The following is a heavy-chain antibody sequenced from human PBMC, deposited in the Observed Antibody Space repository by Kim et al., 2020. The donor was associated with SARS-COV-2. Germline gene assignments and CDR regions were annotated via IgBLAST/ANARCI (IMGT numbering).Heavy chain of an antibody. CDR1: GFIFSNYA. D-gene: IGHD3-9*01. CDR3: AKLYYDILTGYPYYFDF. V-gene: IGHV3-23*01. Sequence: GGSLRLSCVGSGFIFSNYAMSWVRQAPGKGLEWVSTFTGSGDNTYYADSVKGRFTISRDNSKNTLYLQMNSLTAEDTAVYYCAKLYYDILTGYPYYFDFWGQGTLVTVSS. CDR2: FTGSGDNT. J-gene: IGHJ4*02.